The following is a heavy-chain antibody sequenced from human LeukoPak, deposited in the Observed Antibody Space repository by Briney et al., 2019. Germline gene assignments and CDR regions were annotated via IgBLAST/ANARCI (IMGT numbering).Heavy chain of an antibody. J-gene: IGHJ3*01. Sequence: PGGSLRLSCAASGFTFSNYAMSWVRQVPGEGLEWVSAISGRAGSPYYADSVKGRFTISRDNSKNTLYLQMNSLRAEDTAVYYCAKGGRWDYYDSSHWGQGTMVTVS. CDR2: ISGRAGSP. D-gene: IGHD3-22*01. CDR3: AKGGRWDYYDSSH. CDR1: GFTFSNYA. V-gene: IGHV3-23*01.